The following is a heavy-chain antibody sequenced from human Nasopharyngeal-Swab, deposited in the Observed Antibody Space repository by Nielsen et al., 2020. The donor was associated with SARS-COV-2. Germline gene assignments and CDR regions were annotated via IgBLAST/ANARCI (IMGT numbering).Heavy chain of an antibody. V-gene: IGHV3-23*01. CDR1: GFTFGSYA. Sequence: GESLKISCAASGFTFGSYAMSWVRQAPGKGLEWVSVISGSDGNTYYADSVKGRFTISRDNSKNTLYLQMNSLRVEDTAVYYCSRCGGSCYTGKDYWGQGTLVTVSS. CDR3: SRCGGSCYTGKDY. CDR2: ISGSDGNT. D-gene: IGHD2-15*01. J-gene: IGHJ4*02.